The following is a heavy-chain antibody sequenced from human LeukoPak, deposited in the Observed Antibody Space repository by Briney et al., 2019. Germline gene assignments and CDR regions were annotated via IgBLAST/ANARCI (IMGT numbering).Heavy chain of an antibody. J-gene: IGHJ4*02. CDR2: ISGSGGST. CDR3: AKDYEYSYGYFDY. CDR1: GFTFSSYG. V-gene: IGHV3-23*01. D-gene: IGHD5-18*01. Sequence: GGSLRLSCAASGFTFSSYGMSWVRQAPGKGLEGVSAISGSGGSTYYADSVKGRFTISRDNSKNTLYLQMNSLRAEDTAVYYCAKDYEYSYGYFDYWGQGTLVTVSS.